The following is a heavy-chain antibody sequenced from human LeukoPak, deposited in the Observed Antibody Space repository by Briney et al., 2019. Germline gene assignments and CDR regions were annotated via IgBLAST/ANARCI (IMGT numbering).Heavy chain of an antibody. V-gene: IGHV6-1*01. CDR3: ARSTGWLNGH. CDR2: TYYRSKWYS. D-gene: IGHD2-8*02. CDR1: GDTVSSNSAA. Sequence: SRTLSLTCAISGDTVSSNSAAWNWIRQSPSRGLEWLGRTYYRSKWYSDYAVSVKGRITINPDTSKNQFSLQLNSVTPEDSAVYYCARSTGWLNGHWGQGTLVTVSS. J-gene: IGHJ4*02.